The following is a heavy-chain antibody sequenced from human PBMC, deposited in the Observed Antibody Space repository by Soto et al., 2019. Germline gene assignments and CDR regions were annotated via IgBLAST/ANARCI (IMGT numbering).Heavy chain of an antibody. V-gene: IGHV3-30*18. CDR3: VKAQERSAQYFAVVITAFDF. CDR2: ISHDGNSH. CDR1: GFSFSNYG. Sequence: QVHLVESGGGVVQPGRSLRLSCEGSGFSFSNYGIHWVRQAPGKGLEWVAVISHDGNSHHLADSVRGRFTISRDNSKNTVFLLMTSLRREDSAVYHCVKAQERSAQYFAVVITAFDFWGQGTMVTVSS. D-gene: IGHD3-22*01. J-gene: IGHJ3*01.